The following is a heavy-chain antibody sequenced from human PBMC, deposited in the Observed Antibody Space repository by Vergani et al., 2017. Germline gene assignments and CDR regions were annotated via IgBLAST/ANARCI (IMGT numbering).Heavy chain of an antibody. V-gene: IGHV3-23*01. J-gene: IGHJ6*02. CDR1: GFTFSSYA. CDR2: ISGSGGST. Sequence: VQLLESGGGLVQPGGSLRLSCAASGFTFSSYAMSWVRQAPGKGLEWVSAISGSGGSTYYADSVKGRFTISRDNSKNTLYLQMNSLRAEDTAVYYCAKDSYYDFWSGYYYYYYGMDVWGQGTTVTVSS. D-gene: IGHD3-3*01. CDR3: AKDSYYDFWSGYYYYYYGMDV.